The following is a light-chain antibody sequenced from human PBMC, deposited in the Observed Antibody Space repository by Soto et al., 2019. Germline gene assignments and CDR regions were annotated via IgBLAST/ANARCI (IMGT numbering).Light chain of an antibody. CDR3: QKYNSAPTWT. V-gene: IGKV1-27*01. Sequence: DIQMTQSPSSLSASVGDRVTITCQASQGTSNYLAWYQQKPGKVPKLLIYAASTLQSGVPSRFRGSGSGTYFTLTINSLQPEDVATYYCQKYNSAPTWTFGQGTKVEIK. CDR2: AAS. J-gene: IGKJ1*01. CDR1: QGTSNY.